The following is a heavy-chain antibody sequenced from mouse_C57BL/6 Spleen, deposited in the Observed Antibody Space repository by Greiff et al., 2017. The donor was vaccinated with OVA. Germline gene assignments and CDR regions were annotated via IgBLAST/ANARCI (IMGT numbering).Heavy chain of an antibody. CDR2: IDPSDSYT. CDR1: GYTFTSYW. Sequence: VKLQQPGAELVKPGASVKLSCKASGYTFTSYWMQWVKQRPGQGLEWIGEIDPSDSYTNYNQKFKGKATLTVDTSSSTAYMQLSSLTSEDSAVYYCARSGETAHAMDYWGQGTSVTVSS. V-gene: IGHV1-50*01. J-gene: IGHJ4*01. CDR3: ARSGETAHAMDY. D-gene: IGHD3-2*01.